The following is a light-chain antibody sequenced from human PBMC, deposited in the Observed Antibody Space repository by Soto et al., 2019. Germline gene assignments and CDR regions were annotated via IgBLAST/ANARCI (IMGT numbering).Light chain of an antibody. CDR2: DAS. J-gene: IGKJ4*01. V-gene: IGKV3-11*01. CDR3: QQRSDWSPL. CDR1: QSVTRY. Sequence: EIVLPQSPATLSLSPGERATLSCRASQSVTRYLAWYQQKPGQAPRLLIYDASKRATGVPARFSGSGSGTDFTLTISSLEPEDFAVYYCQQRSDWSPLFGGGTKVEIK.